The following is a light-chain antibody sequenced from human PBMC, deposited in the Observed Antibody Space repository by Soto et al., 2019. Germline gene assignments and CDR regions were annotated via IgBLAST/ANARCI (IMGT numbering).Light chain of an antibody. CDR2: AAS. V-gene: IGKV1-39*01. Sequence: DIQMTQSPSSLAASVGDRVTITCRASQSISFYLNWYQQKPGKAHKXLVYAASNLQSGVPSRFSGSGSGTDLTITISSLQPEDFETDDCQQRYSIPITFGQGTRLEIK. J-gene: IGKJ5*01. CDR1: QSISFY. CDR3: QQRYSIPIT.